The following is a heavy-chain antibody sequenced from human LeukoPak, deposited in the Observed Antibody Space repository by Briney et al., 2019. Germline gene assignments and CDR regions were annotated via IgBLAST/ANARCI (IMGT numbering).Heavy chain of an antibody. CDR1: AFTFSGYE. Sequence: GGSLRLSCAASAFTFSGYEMNWVRQAPGRGLEWISYISSSRTTTNYADSVKGRFTISRDNAKNSLYLQMNSLRDEDTAVYYCARGVGYYGSGSYYFDYWGQGTLVTVSS. J-gene: IGHJ4*02. V-gene: IGHV3-48*03. CDR3: ARGVGYYGSGSYYFDY. D-gene: IGHD3-10*01. CDR2: ISSSRTTT.